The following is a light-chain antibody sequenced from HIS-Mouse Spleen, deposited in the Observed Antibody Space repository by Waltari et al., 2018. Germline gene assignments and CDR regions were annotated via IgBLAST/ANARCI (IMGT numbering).Light chain of an antibody. CDR2: DVS. V-gene: IGLV2-14*03. CDR3: SSYTSSSFNVV. Sequence: QSALTQPASVSGSPGQSITISCPGTSSDVGGYNYFSWYQQHPGKAPKLMIYDVSNRPSGVSNRFSGSKSGNTASLTISGLQAEDEADYYCSSYTSSSFNVVFGGGTKLTVL. J-gene: IGLJ2*01. CDR1: SSDVGGYNY.